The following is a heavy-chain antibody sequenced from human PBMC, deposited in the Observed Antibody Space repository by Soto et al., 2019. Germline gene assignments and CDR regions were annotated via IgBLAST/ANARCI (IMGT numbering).Heavy chain of an antibody. CDR2: TYYRSKWYN. J-gene: IGHJ6*02. D-gene: IGHD6-19*01. CDR1: GDSVSSNSAA. CDR3: ARGRSGWYNYYYGMDV. Sequence: SQTLSLTCAISGDSVSSNSAALNWIRQSPSRCLEWLGRTYYRSKWYNDYAVSVKSRITINPDTSKNQFSLQLNSVTPEDTAVYYCARGRSGWYNYYYGMDVWGQGTTVTVSS. V-gene: IGHV6-1*01.